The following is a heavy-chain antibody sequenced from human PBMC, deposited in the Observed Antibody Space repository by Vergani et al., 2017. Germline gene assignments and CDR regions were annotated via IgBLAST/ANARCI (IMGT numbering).Heavy chain of an antibody. J-gene: IGHJ4*02. D-gene: IGHD3-10*01. CDR1: GFTFSSYS. V-gene: IGHV3-21*01. CDR2: ISSSSSYI. CDR3: ARDTYYYGSGNY. Sequence: EVQLVESGGGLVQPGRSLRLSCAASGFTFSSYSMNWVRQAPGKGLEWVSSISSSSSYIYYADSVKGRFTISRDNAKNSLYLQMNSLRAEDTAVYYCARDTYYYGSGNYWGQGTLVTVSS.